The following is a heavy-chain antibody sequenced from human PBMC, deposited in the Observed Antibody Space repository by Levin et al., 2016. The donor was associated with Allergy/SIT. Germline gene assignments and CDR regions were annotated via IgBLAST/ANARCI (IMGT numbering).Heavy chain of an antibody. CDR3: ARDSWLRDYYDSSGYYWGWFDP. Sequence: WVRQAPGQRLEWMGWINAGNGNTKYSQKFQGRVTITRDTSASTAYMELSSLRSEDTAVYYCARDSWLRDYYDSSGYYWGWFDPWGQGTLVTVSS. D-gene: IGHD3-22*01. CDR2: INAGNGNT. J-gene: IGHJ5*02. V-gene: IGHV1-3*01.